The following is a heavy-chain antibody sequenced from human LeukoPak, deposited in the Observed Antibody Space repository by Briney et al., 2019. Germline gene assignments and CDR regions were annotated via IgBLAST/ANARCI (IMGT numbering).Heavy chain of an antibody. Sequence: SETLSLTCTVSGGSISSYYWSWIRQPPGKGLEWIGYIYYSGSTNYNPSLKSRVTISVDTSKNQLSLKLSSVTAADTAVYYCARSGGSGSYKNWFDPWGQGTLVTVSS. CDR1: GGSISSYY. CDR2: IYYSGST. D-gene: IGHD3-10*01. J-gene: IGHJ5*02. V-gene: IGHV4-59*08. CDR3: ARSGGSGSYKNWFDP.